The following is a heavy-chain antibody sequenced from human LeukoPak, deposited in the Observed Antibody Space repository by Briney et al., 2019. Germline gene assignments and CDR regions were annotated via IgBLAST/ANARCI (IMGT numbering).Heavy chain of an antibody. Sequence: GGSLRLSCAASGFTFSSYGMHWVRQAPGKGLEWVAVISYDGSNKYYDDSVKGRFTISRDNSKNTLYLQMNSLRGEDTAVYYCAKSIAVAGVAGGRTFDYWGQGTLVTVSS. CDR1: GFTFSSYG. D-gene: IGHD6-19*01. CDR2: ISYDGSNK. J-gene: IGHJ4*02. CDR3: AKSIAVAGVAGGRTFDY. V-gene: IGHV3-30*18.